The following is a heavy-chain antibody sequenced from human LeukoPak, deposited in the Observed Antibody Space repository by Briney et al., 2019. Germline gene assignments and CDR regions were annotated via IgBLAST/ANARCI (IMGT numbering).Heavy chain of an antibody. CDR3: ANIAVAGNKYFDY. D-gene: IGHD6-19*01. J-gene: IGHJ4*02. CDR2: ISGSGGST. Sequence: GGSLRLSCAASGFTFGSYAMSWVRQAPGKGLEWVSVISGSGGSTYYADSVKGRFTISRDNSKNTLYLQMNSLRAEDTAVYYCANIAVAGNKYFDYWGQGTLSPSPQ. V-gene: IGHV3-23*01. CDR1: GFTFGSYA.